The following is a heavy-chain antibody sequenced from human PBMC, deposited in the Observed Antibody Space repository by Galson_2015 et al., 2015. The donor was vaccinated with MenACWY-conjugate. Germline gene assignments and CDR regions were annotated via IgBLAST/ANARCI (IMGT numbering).Heavy chain of an antibody. CDR1: GYSFSSYD. CDR2: INTKTGKP. CDR3: ARTLAVTGSTITSCGP. Sequence: SVKVSCKASGYSFSSYDMNWVRQAPGQGLEWMGWINTKTGKPTYAQGFTGRVVFSLDASASPAYLQISSLQAEDTAVYYCARTLAVTGSTITSCGPSRQATPVTLSS. V-gene: IGHV7-4-1*02. D-gene: IGHD4-11*01. J-gene: IGHJ5*02.